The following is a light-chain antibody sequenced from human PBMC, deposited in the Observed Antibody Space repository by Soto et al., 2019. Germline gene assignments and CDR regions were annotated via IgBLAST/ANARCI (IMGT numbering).Light chain of an antibody. V-gene: IGKV1-5*03. CDR2: KAP. CDR3: QQYNGYFSWT. J-gene: IGKJ1*01. Sequence: DIQMTQSPSTLSASVGDRVTITCRASQSISSWLAWYQQKPGKAPKLLIYKAPSLQSGVPSRLSGSGSGTEVTLTISNLQPDDFATYYCQQYNGYFSWTFGQGTTVEIK. CDR1: QSISSW.